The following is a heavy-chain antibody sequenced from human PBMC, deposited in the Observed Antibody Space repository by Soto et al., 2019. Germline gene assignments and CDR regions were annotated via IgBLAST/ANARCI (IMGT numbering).Heavy chain of an antibody. D-gene: IGHD3-16*01. Sequence: EVQLVESGGGLVQPGGSLKLSCAASGFTFSGSAMHWVRQASGKGLEWVGRIRSKANSYATAYAASVKGRFTISRDDSKNTAYLQMNSLKTEDPAVYYCTRLGDYWGQGTLVTVSS. J-gene: IGHJ4*02. CDR3: TRLGDY. CDR2: IRSKANSYAT. CDR1: GFTFSGSA. V-gene: IGHV3-73*02.